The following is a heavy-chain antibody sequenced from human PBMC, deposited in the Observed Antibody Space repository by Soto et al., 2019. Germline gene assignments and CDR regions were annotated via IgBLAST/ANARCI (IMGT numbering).Heavy chain of an antibody. V-gene: IGHV3-30*18. D-gene: IGHD5-12*01. CDR1: GFTFSSYG. CDR3: AKGRWLQFGGVPSDLDY. CDR2: ISYDGSNK. J-gene: IGHJ4*02. Sequence: PGGSLRLSCAASGFTFSSYGMHWVRQAPGKGLEWVAVISYDGSNKYYADSVKGRFTISRDNSKNTLYLQMNSLRAEDTAVYYCAKGRWLQFGGVPSDLDYWGQGTLVTV.